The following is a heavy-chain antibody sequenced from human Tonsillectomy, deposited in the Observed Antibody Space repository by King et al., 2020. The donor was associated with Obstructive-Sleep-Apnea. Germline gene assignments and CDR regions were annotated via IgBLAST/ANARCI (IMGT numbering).Heavy chain of an antibody. V-gene: IGHV3-49*03. Sequence: VQLVESGGGLVQPGRSLRLSCTASGFTFGDYAMSWFRQAPGKGLDWVGCIRSKAYGGTTEYAASVKGRFTISREDSKSIAYLQMNSLKTEDTAVYYCTRGRITMVRGAYYFDYWGQGTLVTVSS. CDR3: TRGRITMVRGAYYFDY. D-gene: IGHD3-10*01. J-gene: IGHJ4*02. CDR2: IRSKAYGGTT. CDR1: GFTFGDYA.